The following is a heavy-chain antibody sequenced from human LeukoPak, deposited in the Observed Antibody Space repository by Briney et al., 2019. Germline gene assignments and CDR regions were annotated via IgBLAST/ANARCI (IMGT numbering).Heavy chain of an antibody. Sequence: PSETLSLTCAVYGGSFSGYYWSWIRQPPGKGLEWIGEINHSGSTNYNPSLKSRVTISVDTSKNQFSLKLSSVTAADTAVYYCARLSQAVTYYDFWTGYGMDVWGQGTTVTVSS. V-gene: IGHV4-34*01. CDR1: GGSFSGYY. D-gene: IGHD3-3*01. CDR2: INHSGST. J-gene: IGHJ6*02. CDR3: ARLSQAVTYYDFWTGYGMDV.